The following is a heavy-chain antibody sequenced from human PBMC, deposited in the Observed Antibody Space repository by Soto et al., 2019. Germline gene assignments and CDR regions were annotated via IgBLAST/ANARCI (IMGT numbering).Heavy chain of an antibody. Sequence: QVHLVQSGAEVKKPGASVKVSCKASGYTFTSYGITLVRQAPGQGLEWMGWISAHTGNTDYVQKLQGRVIVTRDTSTSTAYMELRGLRSDATAVYYCARGRYGDYWGQGALVTVSS. V-gene: IGHV1-18*01. J-gene: IGHJ4*02. D-gene: IGHD1-1*01. CDR1: GYTFTSYG. CDR3: ARGRYGDY. CDR2: ISAHTGNT.